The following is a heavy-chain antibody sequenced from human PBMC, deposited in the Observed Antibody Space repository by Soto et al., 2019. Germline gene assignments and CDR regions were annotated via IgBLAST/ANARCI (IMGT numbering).Heavy chain of an antibody. J-gene: IGHJ3*02. Sequence: GGSLRLSCAASGFTFSSYAMSWVRQAPGKGLEWVSAISGSGGSTYYADSVKGRFTISRDNSKNTLYLQMNSLRAEDTAVYYCAKTGGVGVVVPAARRDAFDIWGQGTMVTVSS. D-gene: IGHD2-2*01. CDR1: GFTFSSYA. CDR3: AKTGGVGVVVPAARRDAFDI. V-gene: IGHV3-23*01. CDR2: ISGSGGST.